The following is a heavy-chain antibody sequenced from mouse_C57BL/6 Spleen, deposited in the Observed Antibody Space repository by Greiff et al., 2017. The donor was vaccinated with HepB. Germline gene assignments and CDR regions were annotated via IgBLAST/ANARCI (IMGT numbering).Heavy chain of an antibody. V-gene: IGHV5-17*01. CDR1: GFTFSDYG. J-gene: IGHJ4*01. D-gene: IGHD2-4*01. CDR2: ISSGSSTI. CDR3: AKYYEAMDY. Sequence: EVKVVDSGGGLVKPGGSLKLSCAASGFTFSDYGMHWVRQAPEKGLEWVAYISSGSSTIYYADTVKGRFTISRDNAKNTLFLQMTSLRSEDTAMYYCAKYYEAMDYWGQGTSVTVSS.